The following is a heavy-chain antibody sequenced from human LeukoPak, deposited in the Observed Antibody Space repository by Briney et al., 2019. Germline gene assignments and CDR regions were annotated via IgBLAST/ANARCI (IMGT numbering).Heavy chain of an antibody. CDR2: INHSGYT. V-gene: IGHV4-34*01. J-gene: IGHJ6*03. Sequence: PSETLSLTCAVYDGSFSGYYWTWIRQPPGKGLEWIGEINHSGYTNYNPSLKSRVTISVDTSKNQFSLKLTSVTAADTAVYYCARPTHTFSSTSPMDVWGKGTTVTVYS. CDR3: ARPTHTFSSTSPMDV. CDR1: DGSFSGYY. D-gene: IGHD2-2*01.